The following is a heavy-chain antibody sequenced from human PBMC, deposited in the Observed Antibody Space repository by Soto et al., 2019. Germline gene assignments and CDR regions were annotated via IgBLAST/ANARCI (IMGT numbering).Heavy chain of an antibody. J-gene: IGHJ5*02. CDR1: GGSISSGDYY. CDR3: ARGQGTNNWFDP. Sequence: PSETLSLTCTVSGGSISSGDYYWSWIRQPPGKGLEWIGYIYYSGSTYYNPSLKSRVTISVGTSKNQFSLKLSSVTAADTAVYYCARGQGTNNWFDPWGQGTLVTVSS. CDR2: IYYSGST. D-gene: IGHD1-7*01. V-gene: IGHV4-30-4*01.